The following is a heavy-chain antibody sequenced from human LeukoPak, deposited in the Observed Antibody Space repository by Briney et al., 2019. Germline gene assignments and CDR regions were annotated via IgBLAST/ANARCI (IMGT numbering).Heavy chain of an antibody. V-gene: IGHV4-59*02. J-gene: IGHJ4*02. D-gene: IGHD3-10*01. CDR2: IHQSGTT. CDR3: ARGLIGLYGSGSR. Sequence: GSLRLSCAASGFTVSSNYMSWIRQPPGMGLEWIGNIHQSGTTSYNPSLTSRVTISLDTSKNQFSLKLSSVTAADTAVYYCARGLIGLYGSGSRWGQGTLVTVSS. CDR1: GFTVSSNY.